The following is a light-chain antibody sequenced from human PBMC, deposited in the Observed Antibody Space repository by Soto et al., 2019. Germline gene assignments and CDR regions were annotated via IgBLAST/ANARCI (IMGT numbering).Light chain of an antibody. CDR3: QQSYSTPSALT. CDR2: AAS. CDR1: RSITNY. Sequence: DIQMTQSPSSLSAFVGDRVTITCRASRSITNYLNWYQQKPGRAPKLLIYAASRLQGGVPSRFSGSGSGTDFTLTFSSLQPEDSATYYCQQSYSTPSALTFGGGTKVEIK. J-gene: IGKJ4*01. V-gene: IGKV1-39*01.